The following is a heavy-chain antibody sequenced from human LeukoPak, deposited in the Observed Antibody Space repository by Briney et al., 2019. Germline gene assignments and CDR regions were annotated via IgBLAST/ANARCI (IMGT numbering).Heavy chain of an antibody. CDR3: ARVDYGDDQYFQH. J-gene: IGHJ1*01. D-gene: IGHD4-17*01. CDR2: IYSGGTT. CDR1: GFTVSSNY. V-gene: IGHV3-53*01. Sequence: GGSLRLSCAASGFTVSSNYMSWVRQAPGKGLEWVSVIYSGGTTYYADSVKGRFTISRDNSKNTLYLQMNSLRAEDTAVYYCARVDYGDDQYFQHWGQGTLVTVSS.